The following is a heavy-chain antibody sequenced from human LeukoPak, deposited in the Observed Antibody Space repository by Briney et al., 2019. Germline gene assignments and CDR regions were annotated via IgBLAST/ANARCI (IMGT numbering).Heavy chain of an antibody. D-gene: IGHD2-8*02. Sequence: SETLSLTCTVSGGSISSYYWSWIRQPPGEGLEWIGYISYSGSTNYNPSLRSRVTLSIDTSKNQLSLKLTSVTAADTAVYYCATGSYSGGFDNWGQGTLVIVSS. CDR2: ISYSGST. J-gene: IGHJ4*02. CDR1: GGSISSYY. CDR3: ATGSYSGGFDN. V-gene: IGHV4-59*12.